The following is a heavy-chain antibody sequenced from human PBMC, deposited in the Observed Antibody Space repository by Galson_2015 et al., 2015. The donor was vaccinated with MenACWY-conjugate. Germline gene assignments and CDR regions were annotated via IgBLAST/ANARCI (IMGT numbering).Heavy chain of an antibody. Sequence: SLRLSCAASGFTFSSYAMHWVRQAPGKGLEYVSAISSNGGSTYYADSMKGRFTISRDNSKNTLYLQMNSLRAEDTAVYYCAKEFGVGATPVDYWGQGTLVTVSS. J-gene: IGHJ4*02. D-gene: IGHD1-26*01. CDR3: AKEFGVGATPVDY. CDR1: GFTFSSYA. CDR2: ISSNGGST. V-gene: IGHV3-64*04.